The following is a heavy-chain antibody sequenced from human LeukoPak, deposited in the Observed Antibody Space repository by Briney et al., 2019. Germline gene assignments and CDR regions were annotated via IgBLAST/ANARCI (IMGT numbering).Heavy chain of an antibody. CDR1: GFTFSSYA. J-gene: IGHJ3*02. Sequence: GGSLRLSCAASGFTFSSYAMRWVRQAPGKGLEWVSAISGSGGSTYYEDSVKGRFTISRDNSKNTLYLQMNSLRAEDTAVYYCAKDPQSYYDSSGYSIWGQGTMVTVSS. V-gene: IGHV3-23*01. D-gene: IGHD3-22*01. CDR3: AKDPQSYYDSSGYSI. CDR2: ISGSGGST.